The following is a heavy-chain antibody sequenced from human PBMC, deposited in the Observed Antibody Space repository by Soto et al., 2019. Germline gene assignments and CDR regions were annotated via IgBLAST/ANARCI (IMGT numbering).Heavy chain of an antibody. CDR2: VIPIFGTA. CDR1: GCTFSSYA. D-gene: IGHD1-1*01. J-gene: IGHJ4*02. Sequence: SVKVSCKASGCTFSSYAISWVRQAPGQGLEWMGGVIPIFGTANYAQKFQGRVTITADESTSTAYMELSSLRSEDTAVYYCARVATGKTFLEYWGKGTLFAVSS. V-gene: IGHV1-69*13. CDR3: ARVATGKTFLEY.